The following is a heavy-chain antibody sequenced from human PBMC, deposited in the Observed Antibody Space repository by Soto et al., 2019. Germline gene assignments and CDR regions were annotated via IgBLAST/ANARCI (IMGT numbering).Heavy chain of an antibody. Sequence: PGGSLRLSCAASGFTCSSYSMNWVRQAPGKGLEWVSYISSSSSTIYYADSVKGRFTISRDNAKNSLYLQMNSLRDEDTAVYYCARVIGSGGNLEYFQHWGQGTLVTVSS. CDR1: GFTCSSYS. V-gene: IGHV3-48*02. D-gene: IGHD1-26*01. CDR3: ARVIGSGGNLEYFQH. J-gene: IGHJ1*01. CDR2: ISSSSSTI.